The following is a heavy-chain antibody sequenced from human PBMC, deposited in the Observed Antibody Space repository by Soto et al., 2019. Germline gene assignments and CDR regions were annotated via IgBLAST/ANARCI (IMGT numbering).Heavy chain of an antibody. Sequence: PGGSLRLSGAGSGFTFGSYAMTWVRQAPGKGLEWVSTTRSNGEYTYYSNSVKGRFTVSRDNSKNTLYLEMSSLRAEDTAVYYCAKASKSVEVAAVPVYRMDDSGEGRTVIV. CDR1: GFTFGSYA. CDR3: AKASKSVEVAAVPVYRMDD. D-gene: IGHD2-2*01. V-gene: IGHV3-23*01. CDR2: TRSNGEYT. J-gene: IGHJ6*02.